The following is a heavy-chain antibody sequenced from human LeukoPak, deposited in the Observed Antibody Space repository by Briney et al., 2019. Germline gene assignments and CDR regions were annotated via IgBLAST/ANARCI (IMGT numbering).Heavy chain of an antibody. CDR3: ARDGYDSSGYYPLFDY. J-gene: IGHJ4*02. D-gene: IGHD3-22*01. CDR2: INSDGSST. V-gene: IGHV3-74*01. CDR1: GFTFSSYW. Sequence: GGSLRLSCVASGFTFSSYWMHWVRQAPGKGLVWVSRINSDGSSTSYADSVKGRFTISRDNAKNTLYLQMNSLRAEDTAVYYCARDGYDSSGYYPLFDYWGQGTLVTVSS.